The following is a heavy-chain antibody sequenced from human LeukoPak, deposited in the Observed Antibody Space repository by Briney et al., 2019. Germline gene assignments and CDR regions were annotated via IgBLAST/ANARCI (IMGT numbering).Heavy chain of an antibody. V-gene: IGHV3-7*01. D-gene: IGHD4-17*01. CDR1: GFAFSTYW. CDR2: MKQDGGEK. CDR3: ARGYGDPLDYYYYMDV. J-gene: IGHJ6*03. Sequence: GGSLRLSCAASGFAFSTYWMSWVRQAPGKGREWVANMKQDGGEKYYVDSVKGRFTISRDNAKNSLYLQMNSLRTEDTAVYYCARGYGDPLDYYYYMDVWGNGTTVTVSS.